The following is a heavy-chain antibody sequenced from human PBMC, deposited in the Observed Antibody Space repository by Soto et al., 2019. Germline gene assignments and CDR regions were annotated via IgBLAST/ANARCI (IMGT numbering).Heavy chain of an antibody. Sequence: GESLKISCKGSGYSFTSYWISWVRQMPGKGLEWMGRIDPSDSYTNYSPSFQGHVTISADKSISTAYLQWSSLKASDTAMYYCARLRGDSSGYYPPDFDYWGQGTLVTVSS. V-gene: IGHV5-10-1*01. J-gene: IGHJ4*02. CDR3: ARLRGDSSGYYPPDFDY. CDR1: GYSFTSYW. CDR2: IDPSDSYT. D-gene: IGHD3-22*01.